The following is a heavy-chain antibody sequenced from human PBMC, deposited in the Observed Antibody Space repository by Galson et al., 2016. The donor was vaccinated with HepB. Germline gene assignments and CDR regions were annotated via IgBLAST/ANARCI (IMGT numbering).Heavy chain of an antibody. D-gene: IGHD6-19*01. CDR2: IYYSGTT. V-gene: IGHV4-59*01. CDR3: ARGRGGSGSPFEH. J-gene: IGHJ4*02. CDR1: GGSISSYY. Sequence: TCTVSGGSISSYYWSWIRQPPGKGLEWIAYIYYSGTTNYNPSLKSRVTISVDTFKNQFSLKMNSVTAADTAVYYCARGRGGSGSPFEHWGQGTLVPVSS.